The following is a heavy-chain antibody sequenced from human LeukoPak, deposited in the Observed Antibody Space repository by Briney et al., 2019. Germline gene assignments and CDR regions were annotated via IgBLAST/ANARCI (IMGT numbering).Heavy chain of an antibody. CDR2: IYYSGST. Sequence: PSETLSLTCTVSGDSISSSVYYWAWIRQPPGKGLEWIGSIYYSGSTYYNRSLRRRVTISVDTSKNQFSLKLTSVTAADTAVYFCTRGLAAAYDYNWFDSWGQGTLVTVSS. D-gene: IGHD5-12*01. CDR1: GDSISSSVYY. V-gene: IGHV4-39*07. J-gene: IGHJ5*01. CDR3: TRGLAAAYDYNWFDS.